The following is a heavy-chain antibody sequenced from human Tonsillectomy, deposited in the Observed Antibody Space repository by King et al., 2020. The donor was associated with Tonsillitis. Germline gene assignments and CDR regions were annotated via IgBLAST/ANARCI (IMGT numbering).Heavy chain of an antibody. CDR3: ARLPPYGSGSYFNPFDY. CDR1: GYSFTNYW. D-gene: IGHD3-10*01. V-gene: IGHV5-51*01. Sequence: VQLVESGAEVKKPGESLNISCKGSGYSFTNYWIGWVRQMPGKGLEWMGIIYPGDSDTRYSPSFQGQVTISADKSISTANLQWSSLKASDTAMYYCARLPPYGSGSYFNPFDYWGQGTLVTVSS. CDR2: IYPGDSDT. J-gene: IGHJ4*02.